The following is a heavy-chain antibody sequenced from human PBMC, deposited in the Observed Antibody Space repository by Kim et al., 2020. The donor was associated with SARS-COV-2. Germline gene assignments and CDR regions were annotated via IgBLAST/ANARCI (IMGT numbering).Heavy chain of an antibody. Sequence: GESLKISCKGSGYNFPSYWIGWVRQMPRKGLEWMGIIYPGDSDTRYSPSFQGQVTISADKSTTTAYLQWSSLKASDTAMYYCARSAGPYDYYFDYWGQGTLVTVSS. J-gene: IGHJ4*02. D-gene: IGHD3-16*01. V-gene: IGHV5-51*01. CDR1: GYNFPSYW. CDR2: IYPGDSDT. CDR3: ARSAGPYDYYFDY.